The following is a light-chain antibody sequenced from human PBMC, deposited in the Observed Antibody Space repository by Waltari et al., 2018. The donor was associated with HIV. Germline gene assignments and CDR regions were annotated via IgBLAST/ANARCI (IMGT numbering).Light chain of an antibody. CDR2: EAS. CDR3: QQYDSFPWT. V-gene: IGKV1-5*03. CDR1: QSISVW. J-gene: IGKJ1*01. Sequence: DIRMPQSPSTLSASIGDRVTITCRASQSISVWLAWYHQKPGKAPKLLIYEASNLESGVPSRFSGTGSGTEFTLTISSLQPDDSATFYCQQYDSFPWTFGQGTKVGIK.